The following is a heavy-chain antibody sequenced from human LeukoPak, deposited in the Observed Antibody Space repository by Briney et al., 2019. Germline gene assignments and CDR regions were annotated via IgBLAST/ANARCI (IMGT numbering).Heavy chain of an antibody. CDR2: IWYDGSNK. CDR1: GFTFSSYG. V-gene: IGHV3-33*01. Sequence: GRSLRLSCAASGFTFSSYGMHWVRQAPGKGLEGVAVIWYDGSNKYYADSVKCRFTISRDNSKNTLYLQMNTLRADDTAVSSCARDSSGSLDYWGQGPLVSVSS. CDR3: ARDSSGSLDY. J-gene: IGHJ4*02. D-gene: IGHD3-10*01.